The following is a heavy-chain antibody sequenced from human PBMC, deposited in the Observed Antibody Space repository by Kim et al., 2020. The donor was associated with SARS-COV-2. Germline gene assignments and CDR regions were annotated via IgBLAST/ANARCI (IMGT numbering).Heavy chain of an antibody. CDR3: ARPLGCGGGGCPHDGFDI. Sequence: SETLSLTCTVSGGSISSSNYYWGWIRQPPGKELEWIGNIFYSGTTHYSPSLKSRVTISVDTSKNQFSLILTSVTAADTAVYYCARPLGCGGGGCPHDGFDIWGQGTLVTVSS. J-gene: IGHJ3*02. CDR1: GGSISSSNYY. V-gene: IGHV4-39*01. CDR2: IFYSGTT. D-gene: IGHD2-15*01.